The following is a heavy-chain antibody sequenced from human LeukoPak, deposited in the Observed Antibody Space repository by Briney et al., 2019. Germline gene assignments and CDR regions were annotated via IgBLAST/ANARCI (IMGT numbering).Heavy chain of an antibody. CDR2: MNPNSGNT. V-gene: IGHV1-8*03. CDR3: ARVVYSYGYSFDY. J-gene: IGHJ4*02. D-gene: IGHD5-18*01. CDR1: GYTFTSYD. Sequence: ASVKVSCKASGYTFTSYDINWVRQATGQGLEWMGWMNPNSGNTGYAQKFQGRVTITRSTSISTAYMELSSLRSEDTAVYYCARVVYSYGYSFDYWGQGTLVTVSS.